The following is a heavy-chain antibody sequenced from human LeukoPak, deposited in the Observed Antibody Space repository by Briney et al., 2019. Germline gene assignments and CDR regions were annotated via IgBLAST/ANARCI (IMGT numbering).Heavy chain of an antibody. Sequence: GGSLRLSCAASGFTFSSYAMSWVRRAPGKGLEWVSAISGSGGSTYYADSVKGRFTISRDNSKNTLYLQMNSLRAEDTAVYYCAKGLFVAAAGTPDYWGQGTLVTVSS. CDR1: GFTFSSYA. J-gene: IGHJ4*02. V-gene: IGHV3-23*01. D-gene: IGHD6-13*01. CDR3: AKGLFVAAAGTPDY. CDR2: ISGSGGST.